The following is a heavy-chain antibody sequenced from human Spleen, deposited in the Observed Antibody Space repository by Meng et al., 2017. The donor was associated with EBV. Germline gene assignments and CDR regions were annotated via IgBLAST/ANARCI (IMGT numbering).Heavy chain of an antibody. D-gene: IGHD2-15*01. CDR2: INTDTGNP. CDR1: GYTFISYA. J-gene: IGHJ4*02. Sequence: QVQLVQSGSELKKTGASVKVSCKTSGYTFISYAMNWVRQAPGQGLEWMGWINTDTGNPTYSQGFTGRFVFSVDTSVSTAYLLISSLKAEDTAIYYCASHSGRLYWGQGTLVTVSS. CDR3: ASHSGRLY. V-gene: IGHV7-4-1*02.